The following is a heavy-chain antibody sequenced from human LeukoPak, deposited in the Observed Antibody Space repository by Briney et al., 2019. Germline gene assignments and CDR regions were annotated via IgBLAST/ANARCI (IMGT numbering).Heavy chain of an antibody. CDR1: GGTFSSCA. Sequence: ASVKVSCKASGGTFSSCAISWVRQAPGQGLEWMGGIIPIFGTANYAQKFQGRVTITADESTSTAYMELSSLRSEDTAVYYCASVVVVPAAINPCGMDVWGQGTTVTVSS. V-gene: IGHV1-69*13. J-gene: IGHJ6*02. CDR3: ASVVVVPAAINPCGMDV. D-gene: IGHD2-2*02. CDR2: IIPIFGTA.